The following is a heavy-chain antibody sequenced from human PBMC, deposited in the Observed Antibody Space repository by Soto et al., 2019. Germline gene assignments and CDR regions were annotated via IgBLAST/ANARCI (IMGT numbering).Heavy chain of an antibody. V-gene: IGHV3-7*02. J-gene: IGHJ6*02. CDR3: ARGEAEYYDILTGLATYYYYGMDV. D-gene: IGHD3-9*01. CDR1: GFTFSSFW. Sequence: PGGSLRLSCAASGFTFSSFWMSWVRQAPGKGLEWVANIKEDGSEKYYVDSVKGRFTISRDNAKNSLYLQMNSLRAEDTAVYYCARGEAEYYDILTGLATYYYYGMDVWGQGTTVTVSS. CDR2: IKEDGSEK.